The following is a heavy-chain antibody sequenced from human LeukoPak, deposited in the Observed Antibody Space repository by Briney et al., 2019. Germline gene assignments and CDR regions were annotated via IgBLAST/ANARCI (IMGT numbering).Heavy chain of an antibody. J-gene: IGHJ4*02. CDR2: IRYDGTNK. D-gene: IGHD4-11*01. Sequence: GGSLRLSCAASGFTFSTYGTHWVRQAPGKGLEWVAFIRYDGTNKHYADSVQGRFTISRDNSKNTLYPQMNSLRAEDTAVYYCATKSDYRGGYWGQGTLATVSS. CDR1: GFTFSTYG. V-gene: IGHV3-30*02. CDR3: ATKSDYRGGY.